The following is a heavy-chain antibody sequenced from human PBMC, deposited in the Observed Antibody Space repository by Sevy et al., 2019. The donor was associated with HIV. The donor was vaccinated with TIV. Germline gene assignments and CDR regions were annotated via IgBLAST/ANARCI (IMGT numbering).Heavy chain of an antibody. CDR2: IYYSGST. CDR1: GGSVSSGIYY. CDR3: ASSGEDEPFDY. V-gene: IGHV4-61*01. D-gene: IGHD3-10*01. J-gene: IGHJ4*02. Sequence: SQTLSLTCTVSGGSVSSGIYYWSWIRQPPGKGLEWIGYIYYSGSTNYKPSLKSRAPISVDTSKNQFSLKLISVTAADTAVYYCASSGEDEPFDYWGQGTLVTVSS.